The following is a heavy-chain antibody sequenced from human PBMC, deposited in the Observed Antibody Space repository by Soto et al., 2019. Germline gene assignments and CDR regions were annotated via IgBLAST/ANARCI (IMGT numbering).Heavy chain of an antibody. D-gene: IGHD6-19*01. Sequence: EVQLLESGGGLVQPGTSLRLSCAASGFTSSGFTFSSYVMSWVRQAPGKGLEWVSSITGSGDNTYYADSVKGRFTISRDNSKNTLFLQMNSLRAEDTAVYYCAKDRAAVAPRVRFDPWGQGTLVTVSS. V-gene: IGHV3-23*01. CDR2: ITGSGDNT. CDR3: AKDRAAVAPRVRFDP. CDR1: GFTFSSYV. J-gene: IGHJ5*02.